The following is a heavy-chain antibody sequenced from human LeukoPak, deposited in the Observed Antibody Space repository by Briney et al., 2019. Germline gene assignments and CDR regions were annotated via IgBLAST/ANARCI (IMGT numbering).Heavy chain of an antibody. D-gene: IGHD6-19*01. V-gene: IGHV3-23*01. Sequence: GGSLRLSCAASGFSFSFYAMSWLRQPPGKGLEWVSTINANSGTTSYAASVRGRFTISRDNSKNTLYLQVNTLRADDTATYYCAKPISGGLAVTADWFHPWGQGTLVVVSS. CDR3: AKPISGGLAVTADWFHP. J-gene: IGHJ5*01. CDR2: INANSGTT. CDR1: GFSFSFYA.